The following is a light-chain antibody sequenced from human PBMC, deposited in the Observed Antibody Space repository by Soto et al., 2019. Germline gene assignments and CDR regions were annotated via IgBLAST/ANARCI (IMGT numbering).Light chain of an antibody. CDR3: AAWDDSLNGPVV. CDR1: SSNIGSNP. J-gene: IGLJ2*01. Sequence: QPVLSQPPSASGTPGQRVTISCSGSSSNIGSNPVNWYQQLPGTAPKLLIYSNDHRPSGVPDRFSGSKSGTSASLAISGLQSEDEADYYCAAWDDSLNGPVVFGGGTKLTVL. V-gene: IGLV1-44*01. CDR2: SND.